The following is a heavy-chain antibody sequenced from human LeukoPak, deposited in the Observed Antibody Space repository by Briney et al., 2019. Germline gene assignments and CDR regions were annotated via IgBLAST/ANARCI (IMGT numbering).Heavy chain of an antibody. CDR3: ARARTSIYDFWSGYEKGLFDY. D-gene: IGHD3-3*01. CDR1: GFTFSSYW. CDR2: IKQDGREK. Sequence: PGGSLRLSCAASGFTFSSYWMSWVRQAPGKGLEWVSNIKQDGREKYYVDSVKGRFTISRDNAKNSLYLQMNSLRAEDTAVYYCARARTSIYDFWSGYEKGLFDYWGQGTLVTVSS. J-gene: IGHJ4*02. V-gene: IGHV3-7*01.